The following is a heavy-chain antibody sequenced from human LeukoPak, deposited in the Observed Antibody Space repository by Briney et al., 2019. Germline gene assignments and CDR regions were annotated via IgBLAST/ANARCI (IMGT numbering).Heavy chain of an antibody. CDR1: GYTFSDYY. CDR3: ARAGPYSSGWLRSGYYYYYMDV. CDR2: ISAYNGNT. D-gene: IGHD6-19*01. J-gene: IGHJ6*03. Sequence: ASVKVSCKASGYTFSDYYMHWVRQAPGQGLEWMGWISAYNGNTNYAQKLQGRVTMTTDTSTSTAYMELRSLRSDDTAVYYCARAGPYSSGWLRSGYYYYYMDVWGKGTTVTVSS. V-gene: IGHV1-18*04.